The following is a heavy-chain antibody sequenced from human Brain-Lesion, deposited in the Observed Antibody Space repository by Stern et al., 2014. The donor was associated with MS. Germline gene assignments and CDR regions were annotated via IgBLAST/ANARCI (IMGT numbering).Heavy chain of an antibody. CDR3: ARAVRNQLLSEY. D-gene: IGHD2-2*01. Sequence: QVQLVQSGAEVMKPGTPVKVSCKASGYTFSSYDINWVRQASGNGLEWMGWMNPYSGNTGYAQKFKGIAPMTSDPSISTVYMELTSLTSDDTAVYFCARAVRNQLLSEYWGQGTLVTVSS. CDR1: GYTFSSYD. CDR2: MNPYSGNT. V-gene: IGHV1-8*01. J-gene: IGHJ4*02.